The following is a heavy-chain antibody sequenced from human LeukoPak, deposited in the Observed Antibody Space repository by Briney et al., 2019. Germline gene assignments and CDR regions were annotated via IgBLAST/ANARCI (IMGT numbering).Heavy chain of an antibody. J-gene: IGHJ3*02. CDR2: IFYSGST. D-gene: IGHD6-13*01. Sequence: PSETLSLTCTVSGGSLSSYYWSWIRQPPGKGLEGIGYIFYSGSTNYNPSLKSRVTISVDTSKNQFSLKLSSVTAADTAVYYCARVIAAAAPGNDAFDIWGQGTMVTVSS. V-gene: IGHV4-59*01. CDR1: GGSLSSYY. CDR3: ARVIAAAAPGNDAFDI.